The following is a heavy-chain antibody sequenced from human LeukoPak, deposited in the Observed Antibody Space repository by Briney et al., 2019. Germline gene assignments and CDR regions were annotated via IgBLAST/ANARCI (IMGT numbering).Heavy chain of an antibody. Sequence: SETLSLTCTVSGGSISSYYWSWIRQPAGKGLEWIGRIYTSGSTNYNPSLKSRVTMSVDTSKNQFSLKLSSVTAADTAVYYCARDLGAGILTGPWGSYFDYWGQGTLVTVSS. CDR3: ARDLGAGILTGPWGSYFDY. D-gene: IGHD3-9*01. V-gene: IGHV4-4*07. CDR1: GGSISSYY. J-gene: IGHJ4*02. CDR2: IYTSGST.